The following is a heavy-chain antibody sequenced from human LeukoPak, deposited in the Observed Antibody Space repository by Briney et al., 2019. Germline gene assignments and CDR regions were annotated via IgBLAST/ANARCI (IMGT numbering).Heavy chain of an antibody. CDR1: GFTFSSYE. Sequence: GGSLRPSCAASGFTFSSYEMNWVRQAPGKGLEWVSYISSSGSTIYYADSVKGRFTISRDNSKNTLYLQMNSLRAEDTAVYYCAKDISSGWSTNSPFDYWGQGTLVTVSS. CDR2: ISSSGSTI. CDR3: AKDISSGWSTNSPFDY. D-gene: IGHD6-19*01. J-gene: IGHJ4*02. V-gene: IGHV3-48*03.